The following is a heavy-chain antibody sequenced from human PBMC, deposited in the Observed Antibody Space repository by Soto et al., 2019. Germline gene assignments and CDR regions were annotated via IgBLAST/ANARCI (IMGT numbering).Heavy chain of an antibody. CDR1: GGSISTDNW. D-gene: IGHD5-12*01. Sequence: SETLSLTCAVSGGSISTDNWWSWVRQPPGKGLEWVGEIYHSGSTNYNPSLKSRLTISIDKSKDQFSLDVRSVTAADTAIYYCEREGRWLFDYWGQGTLVTVSS. V-gene: IGHV4-4*02. CDR3: EREGRWLFDY. CDR2: IYHSGST. J-gene: IGHJ4*02.